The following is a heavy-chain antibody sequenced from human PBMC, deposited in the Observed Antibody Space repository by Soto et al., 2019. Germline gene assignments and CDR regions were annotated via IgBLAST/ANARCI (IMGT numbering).Heavy chain of an antibody. CDR3: AKVLGQQLRPGDAFDI. V-gene: IGHV3-23*01. CDR1: GFTFSSYA. CDR2: ISGSGGST. J-gene: IGHJ3*02. D-gene: IGHD6-13*01. Sequence: PGGSLRLSCAASGFTFSSYAMSWVRQAPGKGLEWVSAISGSGGSTYYADSVKGRFTISRDNSKNTLYLQMNSLRAEDTAVYYCAKVLGQQLRPGDAFDIWGQGTMVTVSS.